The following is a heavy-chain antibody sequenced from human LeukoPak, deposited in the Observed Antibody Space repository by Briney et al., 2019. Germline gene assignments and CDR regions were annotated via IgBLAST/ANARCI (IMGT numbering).Heavy chain of an antibody. J-gene: IGHJ4*02. V-gene: IGHV3-21*01. CDR2: ISSSTSYI. Sequence: GGSLRLSCAGSGFTFSSYSMNWVRQAPGKGLEWVSYISSSTSYINNADSVKGRFTISRDNAKNSLYLQMNSLRAEDTAVYYCARGQVAARPNYFDSWGQGTLVTVSS. CDR3: ARGQVAARPNYFDS. D-gene: IGHD6-6*01. CDR1: GFTFSSYS.